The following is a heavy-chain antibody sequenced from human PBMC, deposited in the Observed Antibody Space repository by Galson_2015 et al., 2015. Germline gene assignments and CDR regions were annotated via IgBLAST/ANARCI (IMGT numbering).Heavy chain of an antibody. V-gene: IGHV1-8*01. J-gene: IGHJ4*02. CDR2: MNPNSGNT. Sequence: SVKVSCKASGYTFTSYDINWVRQATGQGLEWMGWMNPNSGNTGYAQKFQGRVTMTRNTSISTAYMELSSLRSEDTAVYYCARALAVAGTFSDYWGQGTLVTVSS. CDR1: GYTFTSYD. D-gene: IGHD6-19*01. CDR3: ARALAVAGTFSDY.